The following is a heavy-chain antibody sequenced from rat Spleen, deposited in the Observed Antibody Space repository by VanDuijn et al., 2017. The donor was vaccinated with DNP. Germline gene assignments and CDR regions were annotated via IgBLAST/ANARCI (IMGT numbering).Heavy chain of an antibody. CDR3: ARSRTGMIGWFAY. Sequence: QVQLKESGPGLVQPSQTLSLTCTVSGFSLTSYDVNWIRQPPGKGLEWMGRIQNGRNTDYNSTLKSRLRIRRDTSKSQVFLKMKSVQTEDTARYFCARSRTGMIGWFAYWGQGTLVTVSS. J-gene: IGHJ3*01. D-gene: IGHD1-7*01. CDR1: GFSLTSYD. CDR2: IQNGRNT. V-gene: IGHV2-27*01.